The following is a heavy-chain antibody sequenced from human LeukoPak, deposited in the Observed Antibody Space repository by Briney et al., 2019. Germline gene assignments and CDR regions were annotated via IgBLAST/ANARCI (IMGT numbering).Heavy chain of an antibody. J-gene: IGHJ4*02. Sequence: SETLSLTCTVSGGSISSYYWSWIRQPAGKGLEWIGRIYTSGSTDYNPSLKSRVTMSVDTSKNQFSLKLSSVTAADTAVYYCARGDSSSWPFDYWGQGTLVTVSS. CDR3: ARGDSSSWPFDY. V-gene: IGHV4-4*07. CDR1: GGSISSYY. CDR2: IYTSGST. D-gene: IGHD6-13*01.